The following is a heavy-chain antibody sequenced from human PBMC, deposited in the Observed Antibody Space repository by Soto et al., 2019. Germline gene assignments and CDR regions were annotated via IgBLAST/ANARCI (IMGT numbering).Heavy chain of an antibody. CDR3: ARGYRRYYYYYMDV. CDR2: INHSGST. Sequence: QVQLQQWGAGLLKPSETLSLTCAVYGGSFSGYYWSWIRQPPGKGLEWIGEINHSGSTNYNPSLKSRVTISVDTSKNQFSLKLSSVTAADTAVYYWARGYRRYYYYYMDVWGKGTTVTFSS. CDR1: GGSFSGYY. J-gene: IGHJ6*03. V-gene: IGHV4-34*01.